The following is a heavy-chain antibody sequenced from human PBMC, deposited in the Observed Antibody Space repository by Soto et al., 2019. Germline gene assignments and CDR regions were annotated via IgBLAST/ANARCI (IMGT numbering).Heavy chain of an antibody. CDR3: ASSARGDDSSGYY. D-gene: IGHD3-22*01. J-gene: IGHJ4*02. Sequence: QVQLVQSGAEVKKPGSSVKVSCKASGGTFSSYAISWVRQAPGQGLEWMGGIIPIFGTANYAQKFQGRVTIAADESTSTADMELSSLGSEDPAVYYCASSARGDDSSGYYWGQGTLVTVSS. CDR2: IIPIFGTA. V-gene: IGHV1-69*12. CDR1: GGTFSSYA.